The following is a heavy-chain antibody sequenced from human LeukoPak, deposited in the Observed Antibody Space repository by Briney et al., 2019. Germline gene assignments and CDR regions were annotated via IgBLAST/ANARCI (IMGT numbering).Heavy chain of an antibody. V-gene: IGHV3-48*03. Sequence: TGGSLRLSCAASGFTFSGYEMNWVRQAPGKGLEWVSYITSSGSRIFYADSVKGRFTISRDNAKNSLYLQMNSLRADDTAVYYCARVRGVSLDYWGQGTRVTVSS. J-gene: IGHJ4*02. CDR2: ITSSGSRI. D-gene: IGHD3-10*01. CDR1: GFTFSGYE. CDR3: ARVRGVSLDY.